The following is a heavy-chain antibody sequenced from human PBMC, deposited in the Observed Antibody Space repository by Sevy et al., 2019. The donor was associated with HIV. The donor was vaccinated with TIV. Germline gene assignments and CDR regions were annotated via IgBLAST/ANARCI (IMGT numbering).Heavy chain of an antibody. J-gene: IGHJ6*03. CDR3: XXXXXXXXXXXXYYYMDV. CDR1: GFTFSSYW. CDR2: IKQDGSEK. V-gene: IGHV3-7*01. Sequence: GGPLRLSCAASGFTFSSYWMSWVRQAPGKGLEWVANIKQDGSEKYYVDSVKGRFTISRDNAKNSLYLQMNSLRAEDXXXXXXXXXXXXXXXXXXYYYMDVWGKGTTVTVSS.